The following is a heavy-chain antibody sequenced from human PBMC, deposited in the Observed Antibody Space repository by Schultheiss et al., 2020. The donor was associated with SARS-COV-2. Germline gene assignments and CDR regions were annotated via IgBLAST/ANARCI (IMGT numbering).Heavy chain of an antibody. J-gene: IGHJ4*02. Sequence: GGSLRLSCAASGFTFSSYEMNWVRQAPGKGLEWVSYISSSGSTIYYADSVKGRFTISRDNAKNSLYLQMNSLRAEDTAVYYCARGKVVPAATFDYWGQGTLVTGSS. CDR3: ARGKVVPAATFDY. CDR1: GFTFSSYE. D-gene: IGHD2-2*01. CDR2: ISSSGSTI. V-gene: IGHV3-48*03.